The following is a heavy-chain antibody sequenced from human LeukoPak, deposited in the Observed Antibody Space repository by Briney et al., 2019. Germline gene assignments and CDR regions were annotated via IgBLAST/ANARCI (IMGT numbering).Heavy chain of an antibody. Sequence: SSATLSLTCTVSGSSISTYFWSWIRQPAGKRMEWIGRVYASATTYYNPSLRSRVTLSIDTSKNQTSLSLNSVTAADTAVYYCAKTHCGGGSRDKFDSWGQGILVTVSS. CDR3: AKTHCGGGSRDKFDS. V-gene: IGHV4-4*07. CDR2: VYASATT. CDR1: GSSISTYF. J-gene: IGHJ5*01. D-gene: IGHD2-21*01.